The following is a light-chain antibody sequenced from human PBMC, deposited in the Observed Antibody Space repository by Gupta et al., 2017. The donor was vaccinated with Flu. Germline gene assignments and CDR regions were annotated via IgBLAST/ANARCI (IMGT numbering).Light chain of an antibody. CDR1: SSNIGSNY. CDR2: RNN. CDR3: AAWDDTLSGHVV. V-gene: IGLV1-47*01. Sequence: QCVLTQPPAASGAPGKRVAISCSGRSSNIGSNYVYWYQQLPGTAPKVLIQRNNQRPSGVPDRFSGSKSGTSASLAISGLRSEDEADYYCAAWDDTLSGHVVFGGGTKLTVL. J-gene: IGLJ2*01.